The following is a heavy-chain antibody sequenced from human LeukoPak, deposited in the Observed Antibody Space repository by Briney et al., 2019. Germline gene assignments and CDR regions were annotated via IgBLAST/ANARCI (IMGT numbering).Heavy chain of an antibody. Sequence: SVKVSCKASGGTFSSYAISWVRQAPGQGLEWMGRIIPIFGTANYTQKFQGRVTITTDESTSTAYMELSSLRSEDTAVYYCARSRITGTKGGFDYWGQGTLVTVSS. V-gene: IGHV1-69*05. CDR3: ARSRITGTKGGFDY. CDR1: GGTFSSYA. J-gene: IGHJ4*02. CDR2: IIPIFGTA. D-gene: IGHD1-7*01.